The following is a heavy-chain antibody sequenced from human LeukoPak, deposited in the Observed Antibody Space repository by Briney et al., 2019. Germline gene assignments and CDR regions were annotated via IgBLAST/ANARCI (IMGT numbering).Heavy chain of an antibody. J-gene: IGHJ5*02. CDR1: GYTFTYCS. D-gene: IGHD5-24*01. V-gene: IGHV1-68*03. Sequence: RASVKVSCKASGYTFTYCSLHWLQQAPGQGLERMRWITLYNGNTNYAKKFQGRVTLTRDMSTSTDYLELSSLRSEDTAVYYCARDNSVRDEAWWFNPWGQGTLVTVSS. CDR2: ITLYNGNT. CDR3: ARDNSVRDEAWWFNP.